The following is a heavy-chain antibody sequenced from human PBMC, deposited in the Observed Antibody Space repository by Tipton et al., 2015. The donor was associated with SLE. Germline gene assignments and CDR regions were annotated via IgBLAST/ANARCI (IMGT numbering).Heavy chain of an antibody. CDR3: AKDPVATTTGDY. Sequence: SLRLSCAASGFTFSSFGMHWVRQAPGKGLEWVAFIRSDGSNKYYADSVKGRFTISRDNSKNTLYLQMNSLRAEDTAVYYCAKDPVATTTGDYWGQGTLVTVSS. J-gene: IGHJ4*02. CDR1: GFTFSSFG. D-gene: IGHD5-12*01. CDR2: IRSDGSNK. V-gene: IGHV3-30*02.